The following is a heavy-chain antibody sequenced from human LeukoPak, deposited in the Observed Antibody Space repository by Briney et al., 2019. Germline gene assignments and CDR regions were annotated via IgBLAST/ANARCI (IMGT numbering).Heavy chain of an antibody. CDR3: AKDSQALRGYPDV. CDR2: ISYDGSNK. D-gene: IGHD6-25*01. J-gene: IGHJ4*02. CDR1: GFTFSSYG. V-gene: IGHV3-30*18. Sequence: GGSLRLSCAASGFTFSSYGMHWVRQAPGKGLEWVAVISYDGSNKYYADSVKGRFTISRDNSKNTLYLQLNSLRAEDTAVYYCAKDSQALRGYPDVWGQGTLVTVSS.